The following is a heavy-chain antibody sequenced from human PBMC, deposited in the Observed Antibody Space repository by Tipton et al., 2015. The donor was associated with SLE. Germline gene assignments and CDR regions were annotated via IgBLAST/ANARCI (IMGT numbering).Heavy chain of an antibody. CDR3: ARGSRYYAFDL. CDR1: GGSISSSTYY. Sequence: LRLSCTVSGGSISSSTYYWGWIRQPPGKGLEWIGSIYYSGSTYYNPSLKSRVTISVDTSKNQFSLSLSSVTAADTAVYYCARGSRYYAFDLWGQGTMVTDSS. D-gene: IGHD3-10*01. CDR2: IYYSGST. V-gene: IGHV4-39*07. J-gene: IGHJ3*01.